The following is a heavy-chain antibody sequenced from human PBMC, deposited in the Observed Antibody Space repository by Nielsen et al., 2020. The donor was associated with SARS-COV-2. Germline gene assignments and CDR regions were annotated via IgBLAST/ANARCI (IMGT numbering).Heavy chain of an antibody. CDR2: IYHSGST. CDR1: GGSISSSNW. CDR3: AREWPDITIFGVVITSDAFDI. V-gene: IGHV4-4*02. J-gene: IGHJ3*02. Sequence: SETLSLTCAVSGGSISSSNWWSWVRQPPGKGLEWIGEIYHSGSTNYNPSLKSRVTISVDKSKNQFSLKLSSVTAADTAVYYCAREWPDITIFGVVITSDAFDIWGQGTMVTVSS. D-gene: IGHD3-3*01.